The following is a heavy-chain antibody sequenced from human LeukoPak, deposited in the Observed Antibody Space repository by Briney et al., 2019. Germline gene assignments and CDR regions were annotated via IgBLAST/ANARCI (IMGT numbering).Heavy chain of an antibody. CDR2: IYYSGST. V-gene: IGHV4-59*01. J-gene: IGHJ4*02. D-gene: IGHD5-24*01. CDR1: GASISGYY. CDR3: ARGDGYNRY. Sequence: SETLSLTCTASGASISGYYWSWIRQPPGKGLEWIGYIYYSGSTNYNPSLKSRVTISVDTSKNQFSLKLSSVTAADTAVYYCARGDGYNRYWGQGTLVTVSS.